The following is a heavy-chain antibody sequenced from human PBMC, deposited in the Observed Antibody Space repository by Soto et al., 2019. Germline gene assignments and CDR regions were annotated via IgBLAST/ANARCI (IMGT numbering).Heavy chain of an antibody. J-gene: IGHJ6*02. Sequence: QVQLQESGPGLVKPSETLSLTCTVSGDSVSSGSYYWTWIRQPPGKGLEWIGYTYYSGSTNYNPSLRSRVIILVDTSRNQFSLRLRSVTAADTAVYYCSRHLSSSNGMDVWGQGTTVTVSS. CDR2: TYYSGST. CDR3: SRHLSSSNGMDV. V-gene: IGHV4-61*01. CDR1: GDSVSSGSYY. D-gene: IGHD6-13*01.